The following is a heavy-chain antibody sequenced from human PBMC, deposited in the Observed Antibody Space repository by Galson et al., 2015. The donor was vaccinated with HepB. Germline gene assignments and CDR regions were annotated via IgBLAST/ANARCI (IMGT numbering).Heavy chain of an antibody. D-gene: IGHD2-2*01. CDR2: MNPNSGNT. J-gene: IGHJ5*02. CDR3: ARFYCSSTSCYVHWFDP. CDR1: GYTFTSYD. Sequence: SVKVSCKASGYTFTSYDINWVRQATGQGLEWMGWMNPNSGNTGYVQKFQGRVTMTRNTSISTAYMELSSLRSEDTAVYYCARFYCSSTSCYVHWFDPWGQGTLVTVSS. V-gene: IGHV1-8*01.